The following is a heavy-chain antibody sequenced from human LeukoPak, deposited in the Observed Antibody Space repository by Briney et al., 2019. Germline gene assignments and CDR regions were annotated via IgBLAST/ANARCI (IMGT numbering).Heavy chain of an antibody. CDR2: IYTSGSH. Sequence: SDTLSLACTLSCGSISSGSYYWSWIRPPAGKGLEWIGRIYTSGSHNYNPSLKNRVTISVDTSKNRFSLKVSFVTAADPAVYYCARETIDITIIEVVRMGDAFDIWGQGTMVAVSS. CDR3: ARETIDITIIEVVRMGDAFDI. V-gene: IGHV4-61*02. D-gene: IGHD3-22*01. CDR1: CGSISSGSYY. J-gene: IGHJ3*02.